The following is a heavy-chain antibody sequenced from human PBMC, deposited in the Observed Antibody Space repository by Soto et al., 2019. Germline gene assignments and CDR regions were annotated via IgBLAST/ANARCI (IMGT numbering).Heavy chain of an antibody. CDR1: GYIFSSYS. Sequence: QVQLVQSGAEVKKPGASVKVSCKASGYIFSSYSLHWVRQAPGQRLEWMGWINAGNGNTKYSQKFQGRVTFTRDTSATTAYMELSSLRSEDTAVYYCASPSYGSGSYSWGQGTLVTVSS. CDR3: ASPSYGSGSYS. J-gene: IGHJ4*02. V-gene: IGHV1-3*01. D-gene: IGHD3-10*01. CDR2: INAGNGNT.